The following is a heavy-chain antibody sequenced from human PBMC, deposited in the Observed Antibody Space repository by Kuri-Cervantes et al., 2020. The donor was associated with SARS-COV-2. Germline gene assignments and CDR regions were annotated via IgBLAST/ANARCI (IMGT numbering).Heavy chain of an antibody. CDR2: LWYDGSKK. Sequence: GGSLSLSCAASGFSFSTYGMHWVRQAPGKGLEWVALLWYDGSKKYYADSVKGRFTISRDNSKNSLYLQMNSLRAEDTAVYYCAELGMGPVDYWGQGTLVTVSS. D-gene: IGHD7-27*01. CDR3: AELGMGPVDY. J-gene: IGHJ4*02. V-gene: IGHV3-33*06. CDR1: GFSFSTYG.